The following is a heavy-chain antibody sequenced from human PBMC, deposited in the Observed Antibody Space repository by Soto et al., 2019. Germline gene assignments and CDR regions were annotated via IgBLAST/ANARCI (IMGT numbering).Heavy chain of an antibody. D-gene: IGHD3-3*01. CDR2: IYHSGST. Sequence: SETLSLTCTVSGGSISSYYWSWIRQPPGKALEWIGYIYHSGSTNYNPSLKSRVIISVDTSKNQFSLNLSSVTAADTAVYYCARAPETPTIFGVVRPYFFNHWGQGTLVTVSS. J-gene: IGHJ4*02. V-gene: IGHV4-59*01. CDR1: GGSISSYY. CDR3: ARAPETPTIFGVVRPYFFNH.